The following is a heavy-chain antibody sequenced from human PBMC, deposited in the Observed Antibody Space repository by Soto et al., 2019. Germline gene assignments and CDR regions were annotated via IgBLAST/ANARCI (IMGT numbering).Heavy chain of an antibody. D-gene: IGHD2-15*01. CDR3: ARARAVVAATPGHWFDP. J-gene: IGHJ5*02. V-gene: IGHV4-34*01. CDR2: INHSGST. Sequence: YWSWIRQPPGKGLEWIGEINHSGSTNYNPSLKSRVTISVDTSKNQFSLKLSSVTAADTAVYYCARARAVVAATPGHWFDPWGQGTLVTVSS. CDR1: Y.